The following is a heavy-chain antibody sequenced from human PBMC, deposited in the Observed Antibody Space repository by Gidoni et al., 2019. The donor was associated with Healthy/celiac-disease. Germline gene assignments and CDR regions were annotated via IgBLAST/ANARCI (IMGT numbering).Heavy chain of an antibody. J-gene: IGHJ5*02. D-gene: IGHD6-13*01. CDR3: AKALSSSWWDNWFDP. CDR2: ISGSGGST. V-gene: IGHV3-23*01. Sequence: EAQLLVSGGGLVQPGGSVRLFCAASGLTLSSYAMSWVRQAPGKGLAWVSAISGSGGSTFYADSVKCRFTISRDNAKNTLYLQMNSLSAEDTAVYYCAKALSSSWWDNWFDPWGQGTLVTVSS. CDR1: GLTLSSYA.